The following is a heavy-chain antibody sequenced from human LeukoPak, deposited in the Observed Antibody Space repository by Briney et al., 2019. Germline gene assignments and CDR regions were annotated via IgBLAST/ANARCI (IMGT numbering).Heavy chain of an antibody. D-gene: IGHD3-22*01. CDR3: GIFMDVVPGTMS. V-gene: IGHV4-34*01. CDR1: AGSLTNYF. J-gene: IGHJ4*02. CDR2: ISHGGIT. Sequence: PSEALSLTCGVYAGSLTNYFCHWIRQAPGKGLEWVGEISHGGITNHNPSLKSRVTMSQATSKRQFSLKMNSMTAADTGVYYCGIFMDVVPGTMSWGLGTLVTVSS.